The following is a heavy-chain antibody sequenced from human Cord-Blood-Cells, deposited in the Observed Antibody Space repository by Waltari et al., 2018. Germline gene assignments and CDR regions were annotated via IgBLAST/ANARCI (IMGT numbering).Heavy chain of an antibody. V-gene: IGHV4-39*01. D-gene: IGHD3-3*01. Sequence: QLQLQESGPGLVKPSETLSLTCTVTGGSISSSSYYLGWNRQPPGKGLEWIGSIYYSGTTYYNPSLKSRVTISVDTSKNQFSLKLSSVTAADTAVYYCASRLGSGYDYWGQGTLVTVSS. CDR1: GGSISSSSYY. CDR2: IYYSGTT. CDR3: ASRLGSGYDY. J-gene: IGHJ4*02.